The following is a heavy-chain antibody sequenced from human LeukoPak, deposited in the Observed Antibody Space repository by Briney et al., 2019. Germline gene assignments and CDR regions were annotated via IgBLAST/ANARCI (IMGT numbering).Heavy chain of an antibody. Sequence: ASVKVSCKASGYTFTVYYMHWVRQAPGQGLELIGWINPSSGGTYYAQKFQGRVTLPRHKSISPAYMELGRLRCDGTAVYYCARVTVNTEFDCWGQGTLLTVSS. CDR1: GYTFTVYY. V-gene: IGHV1-2*02. J-gene: IGHJ4*02. CDR3: ARVTVNTEFDC. D-gene: IGHD4-17*01. CDR2: INPSSGGT.